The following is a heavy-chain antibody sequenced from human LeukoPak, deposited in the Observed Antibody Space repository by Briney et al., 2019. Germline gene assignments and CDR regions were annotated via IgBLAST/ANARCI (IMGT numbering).Heavy chain of an antibody. J-gene: IGHJ4*02. V-gene: IGHV3-23*01. CDR1: GFTFSSSG. CDR3: AKDLRNGDNYGFLDY. Sequence: GGSLRLSCAASGFTFSSSGMSWVRQTADKGLEWVSSIHASGGRAYYADSVKGRFTVSRDNSKNTLYLQMNSLRVEDTAIYYCAKDLRNGDNYGFLDYWSQGTLVTVSP. D-gene: IGHD4/OR15-4a*01. CDR2: IHASGGRA.